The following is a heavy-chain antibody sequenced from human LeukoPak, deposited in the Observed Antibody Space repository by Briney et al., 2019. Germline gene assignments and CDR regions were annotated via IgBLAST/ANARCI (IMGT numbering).Heavy chain of an antibody. J-gene: IGHJ3*02. CDR2: ISSNGGSI. CDR1: GFTFSSYA. CDR3: VKPYSSSWLDAFDI. V-gene: IGHV3-64D*06. D-gene: IGHD6-13*01. Sequence: GGSLRLSCSASGFTFSSYAMHWVRQAPGKGLEYVSVISSNGGSIYYADSVKGRFTISRDNSKNTLYLQMSSLRAEDTAVYFCVKPYSSSWLDAFDIWGQGTMATVSS.